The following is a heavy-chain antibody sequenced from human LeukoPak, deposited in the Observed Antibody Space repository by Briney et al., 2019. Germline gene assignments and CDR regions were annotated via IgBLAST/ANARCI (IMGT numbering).Heavy chain of an antibody. V-gene: IGHV1-2*02. CDR2: INPNSGGT. CDR3: ARDNAEGFCSGGTCYGDAFDL. Sequence: GASVKVSCKASGYTFTGHYLHWVRQAPGQRLEWMGWINPNSGGTNYAQKFQGRVTMTRDTPVTTSSMELSRLASDDTAVYYCARDNAEGFCSGGTCYGDAFDLWGQGTMITVSS. J-gene: IGHJ3*01. CDR1: GYTFTGHY. D-gene: IGHD2-15*01.